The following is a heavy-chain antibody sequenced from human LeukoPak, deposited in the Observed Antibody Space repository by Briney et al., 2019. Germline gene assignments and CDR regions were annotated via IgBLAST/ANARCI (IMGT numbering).Heavy chain of an antibody. D-gene: IGHD4-17*01. Sequence: SETLSLTCTFSCGSISSGGYYLSWIRPPPGKGLEWIGYIYYSGSTYYNPSLKSRVTISVDTSKNQFSLKLSSVTAAGTAVYYCARVGDYSDFDYWGQGTLVTVSS. CDR1: CGSISSGGYY. J-gene: IGHJ4*02. CDR2: IYYSGST. V-gene: IGHV4-31*03. CDR3: ARVGDYSDFDY.